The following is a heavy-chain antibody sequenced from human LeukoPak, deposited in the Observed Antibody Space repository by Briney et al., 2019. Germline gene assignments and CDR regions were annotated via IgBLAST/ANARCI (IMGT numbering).Heavy chain of an antibody. CDR3: ARRDSSGYYIEY. D-gene: IGHD3-22*01. V-gene: IGHV3-23*01. CDR2: ISGSGGNT. Sequence: RTGGSLRLSCAASGFTFSTYAMNWVRQAPGKGLEWASSISGSGGNTYYADSVKGRFTISRDNSKNTLYLQVNSLRAEDTAVYYCARRDSSGYYIEYWGQGTLVTVSS. J-gene: IGHJ4*02. CDR1: GFTFSTYA.